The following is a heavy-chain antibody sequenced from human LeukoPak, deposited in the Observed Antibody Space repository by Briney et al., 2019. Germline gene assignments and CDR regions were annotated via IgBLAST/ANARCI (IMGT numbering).Heavy chain of an antibody. CDR2: ISSSSSTI. V-gene: IGHV3-48*04. CDR1: GFTFSSYS. Sequence: GGSLRLSCAASGFTFSSYSMNWVRQAPGKGLEWVSYISSSSSTIYYADSVKGQFTISRDNAKNSLYLQMNSLRAEDTAVYYCARDSSGGSGSVDYWGQGTLVTVSS. D-gene: IGHD3-10*01. CDR3: ARDSSGGSGSVDY. J-gene: IGHJ4*02.